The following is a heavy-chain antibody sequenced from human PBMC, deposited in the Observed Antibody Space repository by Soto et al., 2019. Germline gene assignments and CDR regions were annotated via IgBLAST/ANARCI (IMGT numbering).Heavy chain of an antibody. CDR1: GYTFFNYG. J-gene: IGHJ3*02. CDR2: ISVYNGNT. D-gene: IGHD1-26*01. CDR3: ARDSLSGSDAFDI. Sequence: QVQLVQSGAEVKKPGASVKVSCKASGYTFFNYGVTWVRQAPGQGLEWMGWISVYNGNTNYAQKLQGRVILTTDISTSTAYTGQRSLTSDETAVYYCARDSLSGSDAFDIWGQGTMVTVSS. V-gene: IGHV1-18*01.